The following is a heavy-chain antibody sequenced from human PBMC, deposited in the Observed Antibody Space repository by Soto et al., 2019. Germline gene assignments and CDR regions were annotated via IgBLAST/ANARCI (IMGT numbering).Heavy chain of an antibody. V-gene: IGHV3-13*01. Sequence: EVQLVESGGGLVQPGGSLRLSCAASGFTFSSYAMHWVRQATGKGLEWVSAIGTAGDTYYPGSVKGRFTISRENAKNALYLQMNSRRAGDTAVYYCTGSRSGWYRNGDAFDIGGQGTMVSVSS. D-gene: IGHD6-13*01. CDR3: TGSRSGWYRNGDAFDI. CDR1: GFTFSSYA. CDR2: IGTAGDT. J-gene: IGHJ3*02.